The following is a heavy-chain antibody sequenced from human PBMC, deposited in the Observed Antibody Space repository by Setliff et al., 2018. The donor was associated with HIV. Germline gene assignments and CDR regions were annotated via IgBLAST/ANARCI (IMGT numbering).Heavy chain of an antibody. CDR3: ALSTSIYYYFDN. V-gene: IGHV2-70*04. CDR2: IDWDDDK. CDR1: GFSLATSGLR. Sequence: ESGPTLVNPTQTLTLTCTFSGFSLATSGLRASWIRQPPGKALEWLARIDWDDDKIYNTSLKTRLTISKDTSKDQVVLTVTDVDPVDTATYYCALSTSIYYYFDNWGQGTLVTVSS. D-gene: IGHD2-21*01. J-gene: IGHJ4*02.